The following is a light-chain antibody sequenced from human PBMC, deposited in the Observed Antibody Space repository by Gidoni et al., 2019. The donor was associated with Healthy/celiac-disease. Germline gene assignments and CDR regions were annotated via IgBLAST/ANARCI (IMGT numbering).Light chain of an antibody. CDR1: SLRSYY. CDR2: GQN. J-gene: IGLJ1*01. CDR3: NSRDSSGNHYV. Sequence: SSELTQDPAVSVALGQTVRITCQGDSLRSYYASWYQQKPGQAPVLFIYGQNNRPSGIPDRFSGSSSGNTASLTITGAQAEDEADYYCNSRDSSGNHYVFGTGTKVTVL. V-gene: IGLV3-19*01.